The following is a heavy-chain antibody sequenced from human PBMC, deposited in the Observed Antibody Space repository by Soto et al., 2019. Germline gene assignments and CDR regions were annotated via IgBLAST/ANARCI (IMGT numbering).Heavy chain of an antibody. Sequence: PGGSLRLSCAASGFTFSSYGMHWVRQAPGKGLEWVAVIWYDGSNKYYADSVKGRFTISRDNSKNTLYLQMNSLRAEDTAVYYCPKLVNAPLWSVYYNSYYNVMDVWGQGTTVTAPS. J-gene: IGHJ6*02. CDR3: PKLVNAPLWSVYYNSYYNVMDV. V-gene: IGHV3-33*06. CDR1: GFTFSSYG. D-gene: IGHD3-3*01. CDR2: IWYDGSNK.